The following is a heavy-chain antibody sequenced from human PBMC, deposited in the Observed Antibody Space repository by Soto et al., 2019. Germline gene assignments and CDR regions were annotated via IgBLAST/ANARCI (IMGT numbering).Heavy chain of an antibody. Sequence: PGESLKISCKGSGYSFTSYWIGWVRQMPGKGLEWMGIIYPGDSDTRYSPSFQGQVTISADKSISTAYLQWSSLKASDTAMYYCARQRHYYDSSTWYSFYWGRGTLVTVSS. D-gene: IGHD3-22*01. CDR2: IYPGDSDT. V-gene: IGHV5-51*01. J-gene: IGHJ4*02. CDR1: GYSFTSYW. CDR3: ARQRHYYDSSTWYSFY.